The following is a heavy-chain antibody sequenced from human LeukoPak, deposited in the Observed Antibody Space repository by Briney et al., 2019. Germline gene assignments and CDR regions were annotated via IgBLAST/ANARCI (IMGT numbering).Heavy chain of an antibody. Sequence: SVKVSCKASGGTFSSYAISWVRQAPGQGLEWMGGIIPIFGTANYAQKFQGRVTITADGSTSTAYMELSSLRSEDTAVYYCARGGPLWFGGSAHIDYGGQGTLVTVSS. CDR1: GGTFSSYA. D-gene: IGHD3-10*01. CDR2: IIPIFGTA. V-gene: IGHV1-69*01. CDR3: ARGGPLWFGGSAHIDY. J-gene: IGHJ4*02.